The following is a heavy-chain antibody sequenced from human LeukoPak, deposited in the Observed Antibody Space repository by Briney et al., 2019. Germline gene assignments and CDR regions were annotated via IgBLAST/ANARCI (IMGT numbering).Heavy chain of an antibody. D-gene: IGHD2-21*02. CDR3: ASSLSHSYCGGDCYLI. J-gene: IGHJ4*02. V-gene: IGHV1-69*04. Sequence: SVKVSCKASGGTFSSYAISWVRQAPGQGLEWMGRIIPIFGIANYAQKFQGRVTITADKSTSTAYMELSSLRSEDTAVYYCASSLSHSYCGGDCYLIWGQGTLVTVSS. CDR1: GGTFSSYA. CDR2: IIPIFGIA.